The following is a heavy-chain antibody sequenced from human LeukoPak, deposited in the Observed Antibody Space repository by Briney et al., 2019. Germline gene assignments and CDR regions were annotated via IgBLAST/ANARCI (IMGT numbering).Heavy chain of an antibody. D-gene: IGHD3-9*01. J-gene: IGHJ5*02. CDR2: VTYRGGA. CDR1: GESLDNYY. Sequence: PSETLSLTCAVYGESLDNYYWMFVRQPPGKGLQWLGEVTYRGGAHYHPSFKSRVSISIDASLRQISLKLRSLTAADTAVYYCAREYYDILTGYLRLDPWGQGTLVTVSS. CDR3: AREYYDILTGYLRLDP. V-gene: IGHV4-34*01.